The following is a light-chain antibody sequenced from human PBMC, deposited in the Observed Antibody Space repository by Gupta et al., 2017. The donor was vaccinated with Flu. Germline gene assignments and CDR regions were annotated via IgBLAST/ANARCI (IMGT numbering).Light chain of an antibody. J-gene: IGLJ3*02. CDR2: NDN. V-gene: IGLV1-44*01. CDR3: AAWYDSRTALSADVSMNGRWV. CDR1: SNIGSNV. Sequence: SNIGSNVVSWYEHRTGTAPRLLIYNDNQRPSGVPDRFSGSKSGTSASLAIGGLQSDDEADYYCAAWYDSRTALSADVSMNGRWVFGGGTKLTVL.